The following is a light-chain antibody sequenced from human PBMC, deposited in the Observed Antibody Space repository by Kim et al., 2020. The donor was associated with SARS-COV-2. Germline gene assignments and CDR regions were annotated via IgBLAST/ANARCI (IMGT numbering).Light chain of an antibody. Sequence: QSVLTQPASVSGTPGQSITISCTGTSSDVGSYNLVSCYQQHPDEAPKLMIYDVSKRPSGVSNRFSGSKSGNTASLKISGLQAEDEADYYCCSYAGSSLGVFGTGTKVTVL. CDR3: CSYAGSSLGV. CDR2: DVS. V-gene: IGLV2-23*02. J-gene: IGLJ1*01. CDR1: SSDVGSYNL.